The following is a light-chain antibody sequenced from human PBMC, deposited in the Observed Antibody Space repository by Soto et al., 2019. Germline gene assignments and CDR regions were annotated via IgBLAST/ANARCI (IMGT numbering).Light chain of an antibody. J-gene: IGKJ1*01. CDR3: HQSGTSPRT. Sequence: EIVLTQSPGTLSLSPGERATLSCRASQSVPSNYLAWYQQKPGQAPRLVIYAASSRPTGVPDRFSGSGSGTDFTLTISRMEPEHFAVFYCHQSGTSPRTFGQGTRVEVK. V-gene: IGKV3-20*01. CDR2: AAS. CDR1: QSVPSNY.